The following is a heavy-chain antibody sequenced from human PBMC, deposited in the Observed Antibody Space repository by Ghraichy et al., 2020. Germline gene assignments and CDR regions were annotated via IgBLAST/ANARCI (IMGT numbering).Heavy chain of an antibody. J-gene: IGHJ5*02. D-gene: IGHD4/OR15-4a*01. CDR3: ARPQDIYGEFDP. CDR2: FHYSGTT. Sequence: SETLSLTCTVSGGSISSSSYYWGWIRQPPGKVLDWIGTFHYSGTTYYNPSLKSRVTISTDPSNNQFSLRLSSVTAADTAIYYCARPQDIYGEFDPWGQGTLVTVSS. V-gene: IGHV4-39*01. CDR1: GGSISSSSYY.